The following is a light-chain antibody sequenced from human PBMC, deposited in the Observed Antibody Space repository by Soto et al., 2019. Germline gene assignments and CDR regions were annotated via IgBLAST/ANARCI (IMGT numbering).Light chain of an antibody. Sequence: QSVLTQPASVSGSPGQSITISCTGTSSDVGGYDYVSWYQLHPGKAPKPMIFEVSNRPSGVSYRFSGSKSGNTASLTISGLQVEDEADYFCSSYSISTAYLFGTGTKVTVL. CDR1: SSDVGGYDY. V-gene: IGLV2-14*01. CDR2: EVS. CDR3: SSYSISTAYL. J-gene: IGLJ1*01.